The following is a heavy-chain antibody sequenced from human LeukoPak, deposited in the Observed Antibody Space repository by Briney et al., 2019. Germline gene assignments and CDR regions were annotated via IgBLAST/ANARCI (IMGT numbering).Heavy chain of an antibody. CDR3: ARRYCSTTSCYNTFDI. V-gene: IGHV5-51*01. D-gene: IGHD2-2*02. Sequence: GESLRISCKASGYSFTSYWIGWVRQMPGKGLEWMGIIYPGDSDTRYSPSFQGQVPISADKSISTAYLQWSSLKASDTAMYYCARRYCSTTSCYNTFDIWGQGTMVTVS. CDR1: GYSFTSYW. CDR2: IYPGDSDT. J-gene: IGHJ3*02.